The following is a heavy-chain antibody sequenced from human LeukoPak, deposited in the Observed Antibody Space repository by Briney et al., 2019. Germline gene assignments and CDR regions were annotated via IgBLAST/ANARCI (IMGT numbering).Heavy chain of an antibody. J-gene: IGHJ4*02. V-gene: IGHV3-23*01. D-gene: IGHD6-6*01. CDR1: GFTFGSSV. Sequence: GGSLRLSCAASGFTFGSSVMGWIRQLPGKGLEWVSTISGSGGSTHYADSVKGRFTISRDNSKNMLGLQMISLRAEDTAVYYCARSLGARVPLGVYWGQGTLVTVSS. CDR3: ARSLGARVPLGVY. CDR2: ISGSGGST.